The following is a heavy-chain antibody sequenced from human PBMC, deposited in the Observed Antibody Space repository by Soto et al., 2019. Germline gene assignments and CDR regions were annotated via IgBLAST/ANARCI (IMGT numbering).Heavy chain of an antibody. Sequence: PRGSLRLSGAASVFTFSSYGLHWVRQAPGKGLEWVAVISYDGSNKYYADSVKGRFTISRDNSKNTLYLQMNSLRAEDTAVYYCAKDQSGYDSSGSHYSPDAFDIWGQGTMVTVSS. D-gene: IGHD3-22*01. CDR1: VFTFSSYG. CDR3: AKDQSGYDSSGSHYSPDAFDI. J-gene: IGHJ3*02. V-gene: IGHV3-30*18. CDR2: ISYDGSNK.